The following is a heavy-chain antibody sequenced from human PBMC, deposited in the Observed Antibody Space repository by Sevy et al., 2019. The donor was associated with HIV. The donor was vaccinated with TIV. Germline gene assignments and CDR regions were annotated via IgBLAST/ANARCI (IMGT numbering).Heavy chain of an antibody. CDR2: MRQDGRET. CDR1: GFSFSDYW. Sequence: GGCLRLSCEASGFSFSDYWMTWVRQAPGKGLEWVANMRQDGRETYYVDSVKDRFTVSRDNAKNSLWLHMNSLRAEDTAVYYCARGIFGSGSRLGLGYWGQGTLVTVSS. J-gene: IGHJ4*02. V-gene: IGHV3-7*03. CDR3: ARGIFGSGSRLGLGY. D-gene: IGHD3-10*01.